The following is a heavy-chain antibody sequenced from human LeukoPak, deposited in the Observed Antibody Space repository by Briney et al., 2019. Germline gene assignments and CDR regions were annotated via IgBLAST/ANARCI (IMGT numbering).Heavy chain of an antibody. D-gene: IGHD2-21*01. CDR2: IYHSGST. Sequence: SETLSLTCAVSGGSISSSNWWSWVRQPPGKGLEWIGVIYHSGSTNYNPSLKSRVTISVDTSKNQFSLKLSSVTAADTAVYYCARVPRPTYCGGDCSVYYYLDYWGQGTLVTVSS. CDR1: GGSISSSNW. CDR3: ARVPRPTYCGGDCSVYYYLDY. V-gene: IGHV4-4*02. J-gene: IGHJ4*02.